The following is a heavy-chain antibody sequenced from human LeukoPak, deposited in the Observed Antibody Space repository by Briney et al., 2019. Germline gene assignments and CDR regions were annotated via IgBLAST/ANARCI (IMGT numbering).Heavy chain of an antibody. Sequence: SETLSLTCTVSGGSISSYYWSWIRQPPGKGLEWIGYIYYSGSTNYNPSLKSRVTISVDTSKNQLSLKLSSVTAADTAVYYCARSIAALAAVLDYWGQGTLVTVSS. D-gene: IGHD6-6*01. CDR3: ARSIAALAAVLDY. J-gene: IGHJ4*02. CDR2: IYYSGST. V-gene: IGHV4-59*01. CDR1: GGSISSYY.